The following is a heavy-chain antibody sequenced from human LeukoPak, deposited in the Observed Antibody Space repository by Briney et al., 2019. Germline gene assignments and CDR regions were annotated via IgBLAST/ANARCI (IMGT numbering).Heavy chain of an antibody. D-gene: IGHD6-13*01. CDR1: GFTFSSYA. Sequence: PGGSLRLSCAASGFTFSSYAMSWVRQAPGKGLEWVSLIYSVGSTYYADSVKGRFTISRDSSKNTVFLQMKSLRGEDTAVYYCARDPPAVAANTYGWGQGTQVTVSS. V-gene: IGHV3-66*01. CDR2: IYSVGST. CDR3: ARDPPAVAANTYG. J-gene: IGHJ4*02.